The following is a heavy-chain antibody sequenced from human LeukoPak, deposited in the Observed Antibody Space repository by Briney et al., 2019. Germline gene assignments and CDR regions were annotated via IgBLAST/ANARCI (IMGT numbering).Heavy chain of an antibody. Sequence: GGSLRLSCAASGFTFSSYGMHWVRQAPGKGLEWVAVIWYDGSNKYYADSVKGRFTISRDNSKNTLYLQMNSLRAEDTAVYYCASPYSSGWYAGDYWGQGTLVTVSS. V-gene: IGHV3-33*01. D-gene: IGHD6-19*01. J-gene: IGHJ4*02. CDR3: ASPYSSGWYAGDY. CDR1: GFTFSSYG. CDR2: IWYDGSNK.